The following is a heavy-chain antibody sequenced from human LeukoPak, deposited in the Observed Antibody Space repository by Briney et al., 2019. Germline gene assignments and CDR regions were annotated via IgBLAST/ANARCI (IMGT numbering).Heavy chain of an antibody. J-gene: IGHJ5*02. CDR3: ARTSIAARGSFDP. D-gene: IGHD6-6*01. V-gene: IGHV3-48*01. Sequence: PGGSLRLSCAASGFTFSSYSMNWVRQAPGKGLEWVSYISSSSSTIYYADSVKGRFTISRDNAKNPLYLQMNSLRAEDTAVYYCARTSIAARGSFDPWGQGTLVTVSS. CDR2: ISSSSSTI. CDR1: GFTFSSYS.